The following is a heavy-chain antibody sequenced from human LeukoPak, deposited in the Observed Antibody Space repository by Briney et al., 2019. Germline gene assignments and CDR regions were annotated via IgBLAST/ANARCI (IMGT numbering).Heavy chain of an antibody. J-gene: IGHJ6*03. Sequence: PGGSLRLSCVASGLAFSDYAMSWIRQPPGKGLEWIGYIYYSGSTNYNPSLKSRVTISVDTSKNQFSLKLSSVTAADTAVYYCAREVVVVPAAVYYMDVWGKGTTVTVSS. D-gene: IGHD2-2*01. V-gene: IGHV4-59*01. CDR3: AREVVVVPAAVYYMDV. CDR2: IYYSGST. CDR1: GLAFSDYA.